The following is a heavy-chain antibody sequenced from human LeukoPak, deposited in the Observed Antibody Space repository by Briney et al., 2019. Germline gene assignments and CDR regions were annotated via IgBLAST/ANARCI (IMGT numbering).Heavy chain of an antibody. CDR2: IIPILGIA. CDR3: ARGPGIAAANLDY. Sequence: SVKVSCKASGGTFSSYAISWVRQAPGQGLEWMGRIIPILGIANYAQKFQGRVTITADKSTSTAYMELSSLRSEDTAVYYCARGPGIAAANLDYWGQGTLVTVSS. D-gene: IGHD6-13*01. J-gene: IGHJ4*02. V-gene: IGHV1-69*04. CDR1: GGTFSSYA.